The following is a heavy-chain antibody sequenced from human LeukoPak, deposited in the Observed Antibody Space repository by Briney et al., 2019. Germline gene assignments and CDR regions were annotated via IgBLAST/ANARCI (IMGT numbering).Heavy chain of an antibody. CDR1: GYTFSGYY. CDR2: INTNSGGT. V-gene: IGHV1-2*02. Sequence: ASVKVSCKASGYTFSGYYIHWVRQAPGQGLEWMGWINTNSGGTKCAQRFQGRVTMTRDTSISTAYMEVSRLRSDDTAVYFCASSRFLEWLYLLDYWGQGTLVTVSS. J-gene: IGHJ4*02. CDR3: ASSRFLEWLYLLDY. D-gene: IGHD3-3*01.